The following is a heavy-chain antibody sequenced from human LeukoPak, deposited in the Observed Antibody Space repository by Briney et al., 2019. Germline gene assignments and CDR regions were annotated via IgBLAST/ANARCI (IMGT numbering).Heavy chain of an antibody. CDR3: ARGLYCSGGSCYGYYFDY. J-gene: IGHJ4*02. CDR1: GYTFTSYD. D-gene: IGHD2-15*01. V-gene: IGHV1-8*01. CDR2: MNPNSGNT. Sequence: ASVKVSCKASGYTFTSYDINWVRQATGQGLEWMGWMNPNSGNTGYAQKFQGRVTMARNNSISTAYMELSSLRSEDTAVYYCARGLYCSGGSCYGYYFDYWGQGTLVTVSS.